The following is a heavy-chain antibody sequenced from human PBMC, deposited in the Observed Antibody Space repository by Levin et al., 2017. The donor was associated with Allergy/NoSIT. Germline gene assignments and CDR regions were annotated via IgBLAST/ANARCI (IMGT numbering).Heavy chain of an antibody. D-gene: IGHD1-7*01. CDR3: ARDSRELPF. CDR1: FFSFRSSY. Sequence: GGSLRLSFSASFFSFRSSYLRCILQAPGKGLEWVSFISSSSSYAVYADSVRGRFTISRDNAKNSLFLQMNSLRAEDTAVYYCARDSRELPFWGQGTLVTVSS. J-gene: IGHJ4*02. V-gene: IGHV3-11*05. CDR2: ISSSSSYA.